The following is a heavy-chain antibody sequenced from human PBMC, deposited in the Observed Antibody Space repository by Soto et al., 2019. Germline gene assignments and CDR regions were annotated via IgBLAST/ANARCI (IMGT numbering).Heavy chain of an antibody. CDR3: AKEWVYDSSGWSFDH. V-gene: IGHV3-30*18. J-gene: IGHJ4*02. D-gene: IGHD3-22*01. CDR2: ISYDGSNK. CDR1: GFTFSSYG. Sequence: QVQLVESGGGVVQPGRSLRLSCAASGFTFSSYGMHWVRQAPGKGLEWVAVISYDGSNKYYADSVKGRFTISRDNSKNTLYLQMNSLRAEDTAVYYCAKEWVYDSSGWSFDHWGQGTLVTVSS.